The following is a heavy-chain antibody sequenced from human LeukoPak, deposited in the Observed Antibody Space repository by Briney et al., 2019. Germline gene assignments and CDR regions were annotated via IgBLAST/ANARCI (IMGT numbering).Heavy chain of an antibody. V-gene: IGHV4-61*01. D-gene: IGHD6-19*01. CDR3: ARDPPVAGTS. Sequence: SETLSLTCTVSGGSVSSASYYWTWIRQPPGKGLEWIGYIYASGNTNYNPSFKSRVTISVDTSKNQFSLKLSSVTAADTAVYYCARDPPVAGTSWGQGTLVTVSS. J-gene: IGHJ4*02. CDR1: GGSVSSASYY. CDR2: IYASGNT.